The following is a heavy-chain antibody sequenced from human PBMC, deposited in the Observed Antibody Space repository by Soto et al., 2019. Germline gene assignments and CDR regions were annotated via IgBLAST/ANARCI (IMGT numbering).Heavy chain of an antibody. J-gene: IGHJ2*01. D-gene: IGHD2-21*02. V-gene: IGHV4-59*01. Sequence: RSLTCTVSSGPISGYDWSWIRQPPGKGLEWIGCIFYSGSTKYNPSLKSRATISIDKSERQFSLKLSSLTAADTAVYYCVHYGGDSRWYFDVWGRGTLVTVSS. CDR1: SGPISGYD. CDR2: IFYSGST. CDR3: VHYGGDSRWYFDV.